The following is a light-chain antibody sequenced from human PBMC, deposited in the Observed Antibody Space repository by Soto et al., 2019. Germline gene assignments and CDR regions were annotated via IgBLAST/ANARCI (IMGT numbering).Light chain of an antibody. V-gene: IGLV2-14*01. CDR3: SSYTSSSPVV. CDR2: EVS. CDR1: SSDVGGYNY. Sequence: QSALTQPASVSGSPGQSITISCTGTSSDVGGYNYVSWYQQHPGKAPKLMIYEVSNRPSGVSNRFSGFKSGNTASLTISGLQDEDEADYYCSSYTSSSPVVFGGGTKLTVL. J-gene: IGLJ2*01.